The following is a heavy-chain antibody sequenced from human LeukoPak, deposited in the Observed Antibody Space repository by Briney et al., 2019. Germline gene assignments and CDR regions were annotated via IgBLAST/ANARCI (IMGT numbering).Heavy chain of an antibody. J-gene: IGHJ4*02. CDR1: GASISSNNYH. V-gene: IGHV4-39*01. CDR3: ASREPGIKVPGLH. D-gene: IGHD6-19*01. Sequence: SETLSLTCTVSGASISSNNYHWGWVRQPPGKGLEWIGTIYYSGTAYYYPSLRSRVTISVDTSKNQFSLKLTSVTAADTAVYFCASREPGIKVPGLHWGQGALVTVSS. CDR2: IYYSGTA.